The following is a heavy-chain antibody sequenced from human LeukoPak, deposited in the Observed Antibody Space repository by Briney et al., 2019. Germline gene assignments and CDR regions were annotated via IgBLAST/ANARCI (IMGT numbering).Heavy chain of an antibody. J-gene: IGHJ3*02. CDR3: ARDGNYGDYSGHAFDI. V-gene: IGHV3-74*01. CDR1: GFTFSSYW. CDR2: INGDGSTT. Sequence: GGSLRLSCAASGFTFSSYWMHWVRHAPGKGLVWVSRINGDGSTTHYADSVKGRFTISRDNAKNTLYLQINSLRAEDTAVYYCARDGNYGDYSGHAFDIWGQGTMVTVSS. D-gene: IGHD4-17*01.